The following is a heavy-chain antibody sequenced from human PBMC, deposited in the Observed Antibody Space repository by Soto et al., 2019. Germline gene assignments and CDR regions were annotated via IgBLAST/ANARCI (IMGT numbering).Heavy chain of an antibody. V-gene: IGHV1-3*01. CDR1: GYRFTCYG. Sequence: QVLLEQSGAEVMQPGSSVRLSCKASGYRFTCYGIHWVRQAPGQRPEWMGWINGDNGDTQYSQKVQGRITIAGDTPATTAYMELGSLPSEDTAVYYCARGGTGTFAYFDLRGQGALVTVSS. CDR2: INGDNGDT. D-gene: IGHD1-1*01. CDR3: ARGGTGTFAYFDL. J-gene: IGHJ4*02.